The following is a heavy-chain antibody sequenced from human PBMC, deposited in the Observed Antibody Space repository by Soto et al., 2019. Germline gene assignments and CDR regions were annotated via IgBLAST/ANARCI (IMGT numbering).Heavy chain of an antibody. Sequence: QVTLKESGPVLVTPTETLTLTCTVSGFSLSNARMGVSWIRQPPGKALKWLAHIFSNDEKSYSTSLKSRLTIANDTPKSQVVLTMTNMDPVDTATYYCARLLVVVAATPFWFDYWGQGTLVTVSS. V-gene: IGHV2-26*01. D-gene: IGHD2-15*01. CDR3: ARLLVVVAATPFWFDY. J-gene: IGHJ4*02. CDR2: IFSNDEK. CDR1: GFSLSNARMG.